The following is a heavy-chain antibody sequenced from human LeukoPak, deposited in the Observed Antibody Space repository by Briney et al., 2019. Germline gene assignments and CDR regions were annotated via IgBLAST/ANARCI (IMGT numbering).Heavy chain of an antibody. V-gene: IGHV3-48*04. CDR2: IRGSSSAM. D-gene: IGHD3-9*01. Sequence: GGSLRLSCAASGFSFSTYSMNWVRQAPGKGLEWVSNIRGSSSAMNYADSVRGRFAISRDNAKNSLYLEMSSLRAEDTAVYYCARDRDWSFDYWGQGTPVTVSS. J-gene: IGHJ4*02. CDR3: ARDRDWSFDY. CDR1: GFSFSTYS.